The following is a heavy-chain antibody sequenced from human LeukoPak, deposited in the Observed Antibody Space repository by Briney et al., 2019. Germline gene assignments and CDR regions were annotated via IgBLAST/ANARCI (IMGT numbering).Heavy chain of an antibody. Sequence: PGGSLRLSCAASGFTFSSYAMHWVRQAPGKGLEWVAVISYDGSNKYYADSVKGRFTISRDNSKNTLYLQMNSLRAEDTAVYYCWATVTGEVIVGVDYWGQGTLVTVSS. D-gene: IGHD4-17*01. J-gene: IGHJ4*02. V-gene: IGHV3-30*04. CDR3: WATVTGEVIVGVDY. CDR1: GFTFSSYA. CDR2: ISYDGSNK.